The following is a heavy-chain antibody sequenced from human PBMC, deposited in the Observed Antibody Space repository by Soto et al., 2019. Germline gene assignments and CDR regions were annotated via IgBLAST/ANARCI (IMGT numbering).Heavy chain of an antibody. CDR3: ATAYRWLQPYYFDY. D-gene: IGHD5-12*01. CDR1: GYTFTSYG. J-gene: IGHJ4*02. V-gene: IGHV1-18*01. Sequence: ASVKVSCKASGYTFTSYGISWVRQAPGQGLEWMGWISAYNGNTNYAQKLQGRVTMTTDTSTSTAYMELRSLRSDDTAVYYCATAYRWLQPYYFDYWGQGTLVTVSS. CDR2: ISAYNGNT.